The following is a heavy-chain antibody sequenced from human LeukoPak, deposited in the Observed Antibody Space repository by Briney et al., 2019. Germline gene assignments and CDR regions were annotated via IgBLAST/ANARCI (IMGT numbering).Heavy chain of an antibody. CDR2: ISDDGSSE. D-gene: IGHD3-16*01. V-gene: IGHV3-30*04. CDR1: GFTFSNSV. CDR3: ARESYGSGHCAAFGI. J-gene: IGHJ3*02. Sequence: PGGSLRLSCAASGFTFSNSVMHWVRQAPGKGLEWVAGISDDGSSEHYADSVKGRFTISRDNSDNTLYVQMNNLRVEDTAVYYCARESYGSGHCAAFGIWGQGTLVTVSS.